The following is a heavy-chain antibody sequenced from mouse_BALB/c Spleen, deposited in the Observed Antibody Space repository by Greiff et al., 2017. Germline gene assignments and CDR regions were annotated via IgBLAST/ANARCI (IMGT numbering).Heavy chain of an antibody. D-gene: IGHD2-2*01. V-gene: IGHV5-12-2*01. Sequence: EVHLVESGGGLVQPGGSLKLSCAASGFTFSSYTMSWVRQTPEKRLEWVAYISNGGGSTYYPDTVKGRFTISRDNAKNTLYLQMSSLKSEDTAMYYCARHYYGYDGGYAMDYWGQGTSVTVSS. CDR3: ARHYYGYDGGYAMDY. CDR1: GFTFSSYT. CDR2: ISNGGGST. J-gene: IGHJ4*01.